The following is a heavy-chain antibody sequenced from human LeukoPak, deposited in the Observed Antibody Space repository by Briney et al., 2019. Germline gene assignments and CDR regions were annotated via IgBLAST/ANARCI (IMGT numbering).Heavy chain of an antibody. V-gene: IGHV3-48*03. CDR3: ARIRGASGWYYFDY. J-gene: IGHJ4*02. CDR1: GFTFSSYE. D-gene: IGHD6-19*01. CDR2: ISSRGITI. Sequence: GGSLRLSCAASGFTFSSYEMNWVRQAPGKGLEWVSYISSRGITIYYADSVEGRFTISRDNSKNTLYLQMNSLRAEDTAVYYCARIRGASGWYYFDYWGQGTLVTVSS.